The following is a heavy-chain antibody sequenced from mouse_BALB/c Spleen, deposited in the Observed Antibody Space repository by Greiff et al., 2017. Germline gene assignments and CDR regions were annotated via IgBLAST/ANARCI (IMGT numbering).Heavy chain of an antibody. V-gene: IGHV2-9*02. D-gene: IGHD3-1*01. CDR2: IWAGGST. CDR3: SRDSSGRYYFDY. CDR1: GFSLTSYG. Sequence: VMLVESGPGLVAPSQSLSITCTVSGFSLTSYGVHWVRQPPGKGLEWLGVIWAGGSTNYNSALMSRLSISKDNSKSQVFLKMNSLQTDDTAMYYCSRDSSGRYYFDYWGQGTTLTVSS. J-gene: IGHJ2*01.